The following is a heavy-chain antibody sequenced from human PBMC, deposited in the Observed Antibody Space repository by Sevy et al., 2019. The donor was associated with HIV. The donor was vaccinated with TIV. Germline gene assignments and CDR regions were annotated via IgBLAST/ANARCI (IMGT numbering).Heavy chain of an antibody. CDR2: INESGIT. D-gene: IGHD2-2*01. V-gene: IGHV4-34*01. CDR1: DGSFSGYY. CDR3: ARSPPVVVVPGAPSWFDP. Sequence: SETQSLTCAVHDGSFSGYYWNWIRQLPGKGLEWIGEINESGITYYNPSLKSRVTISVDTSKKQFYLKLNSVTAVDSAVYFCARSPPVVVVPGAPSWFDPWGQGTLVTVSS. J-gene: IGHJ5*02.